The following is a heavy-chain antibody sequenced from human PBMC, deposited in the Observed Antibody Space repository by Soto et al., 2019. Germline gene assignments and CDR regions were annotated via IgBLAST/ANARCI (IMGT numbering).Heavy chain of an antibody. D-gene: IGHD2-8*01. Sequence: SETLSLTCSVSGGSINGYYWSWLRQPPGKGLEWIGYIYYLGSTDYNPSLKSRVTISIDTSKNQFSLKLSSVTAADTAKYYCARHGGHANFYYYLGLWGKGTTVTVSS. CDR2: IYYLGST. J-gene: IGHJ6*03. V-gene: IGHV4-59*08. CDR3: ARHGGHANFYYYLGL. CDR1: GGSINGYY.